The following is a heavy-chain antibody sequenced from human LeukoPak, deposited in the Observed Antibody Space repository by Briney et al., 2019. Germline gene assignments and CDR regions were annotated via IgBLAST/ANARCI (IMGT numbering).Heavy chain of an antibody. J-gene: IGHJ4*02. CDR3: ARSLIRSTGWYDY. CDR2: MSGNGGST. D-gene: IGHD6-19*01. CDR1: GFTFSSYA. V-gene: IGHV3-23*01. Sequence: PGGSLRLSCAASGFTFSSYALNWVRQAPGTGREWVSVMSGNGGSTYYADSVKGRFAISRDNSKNTLYLQMNSLRAEDAAVYYCARSLIRSTGWYDYWGQGTLVTVSS.